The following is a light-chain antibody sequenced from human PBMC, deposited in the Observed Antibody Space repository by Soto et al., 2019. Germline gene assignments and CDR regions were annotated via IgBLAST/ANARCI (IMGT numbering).Light chain of an antibody. CDR2: GAS. CDR1: QSVNSKY. J-gene: IGKJ2*01. Sequence: ENVLTQFPGTLSLSPGEGATLSCRASQSVNSKYLAWYQQKPGQAPRLLIYGASNRATGIPDRFSGSGGGTDFTLTISRLEPEDFAVYYCQQYGDSRYTFGQGTKLEIK. V-gene: IGKV3-20*01. CDR3: QQYGDSRYT.